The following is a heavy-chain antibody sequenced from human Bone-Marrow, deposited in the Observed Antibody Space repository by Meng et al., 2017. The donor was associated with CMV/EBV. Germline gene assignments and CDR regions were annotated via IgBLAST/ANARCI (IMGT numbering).Heavy chain of an antibody. V-gene: IGHV1-69*10. Sequence: SVKVSCKASGGTFSSYAISWVRQAPGQGLEWMGGIIPILGIANYAQKFQGRVTITADKSTSTAYMELSSLRSEDTAVYYWARDRFRAARRGYYYGMDVWGQGTTVTVSS. CDR3: ARDRFRAARRGYYYGMDV. D-gene: IGHD6-6*01. J-gene: IGHJ6*02. CDR1: GGTFSSYA. CDR2: IIPILGIA.